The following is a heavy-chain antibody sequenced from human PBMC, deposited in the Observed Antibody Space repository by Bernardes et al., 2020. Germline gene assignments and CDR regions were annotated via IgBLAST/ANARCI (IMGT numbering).Heavy chain of an antibody. J-gene: IGHJ6*02. D-gene: IGHD3-10*01. CDR2: IWYDGSNK. Sequence: GGSLRLSCAASGFTFSSYGMHWVRQAPGKGLEWVAVIWYDGSNKYYADSVKGRFTISRDNSKNTLYLQMNSLRAEDTAVYYCARGGPGTMVQGVIDYYYGMDVWGQGTTVTVSS. CDR3: ARGGPGTMVQGVIDYYYGMDV. CDR1: GFTFSSYG. V-gene: IGHV3-33*01.